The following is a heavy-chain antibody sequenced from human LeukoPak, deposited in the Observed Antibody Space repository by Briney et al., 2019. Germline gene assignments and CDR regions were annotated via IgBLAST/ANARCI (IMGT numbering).Heavy chain of an antibody. J-gene: IGHJ4*02. D-gene: IGHD1-20*01. CDR2: IRYDGSNK. CDR1: GFTFSSYG. CDR3: ARDNWIEAHYFDY. V-gene: IGHV3-30*02. Sequence: GGSLRLSCAASGFTFSSYGMHWVRQAPGKGLEWVAFIRYDGSNKYYADSVKGRFTISRDNARNSLYLHMNSLRAEDTAVYYCARDNWIEAHYFDYWGQGTLVTVSS.